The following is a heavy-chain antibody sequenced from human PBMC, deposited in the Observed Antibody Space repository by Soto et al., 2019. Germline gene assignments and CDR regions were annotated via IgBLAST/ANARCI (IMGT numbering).Heavy chain of an antibody. J-gene: IGHJ4*02. Sequence: XGSLGPSCATSRLTFSNYAMSGVRQAPGGGLEWVSSMSGSSSTTYYADSVRGRFTVSRDRSKNTLYLQMSSLRAEDTALYYCAKNQERELPRVIDFWGQGTLVTVSS. CDR3: AKNQERELPRVIDF. V-gene: IGHV3-23*01. CDR1: RLTFSNYA. CDR2: MSGSSSTT. D-gene: IGHD1-7*01.